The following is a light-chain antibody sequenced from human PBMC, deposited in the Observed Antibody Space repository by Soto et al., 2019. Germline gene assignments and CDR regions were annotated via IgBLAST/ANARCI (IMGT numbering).Light chain of an antibody. J-gene: IGLJ2*01. Sequence: QSVLTQPPSASGTPGQRVTISCSGSSSNIGSNTVNWYQQLPGTAPKLLINSNNQRPSGVPDRFSGSKSGTSASLEISGLQSEDEADYYCAAWDDSLNGVVFGGGTNVTVL. CDR3: AAWDDSLNGVV. CDR1: SSNIGSNT. V-gene: IGLV1-44*01. CDR2: SNN.